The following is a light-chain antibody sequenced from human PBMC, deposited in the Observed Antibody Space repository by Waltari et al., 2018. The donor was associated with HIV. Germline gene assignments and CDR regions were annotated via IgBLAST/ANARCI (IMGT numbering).Light chain of an antibody. CDR1: QSVGSIY. Sequence: EILMTQSPATLSVSPGERATLSCRASQSVGSIYLNWYQQKPGQAPRVLIYGASSRATGIPDRFSGSGSGTDFSLTISRLEPEDFAVYYCQQSGSSITFGQGTRLEIK. V-gene: IGKV3-20*01. CDR3: QQSGSSIT. CDR2: GAS. J-gene: IGKJ5*01.